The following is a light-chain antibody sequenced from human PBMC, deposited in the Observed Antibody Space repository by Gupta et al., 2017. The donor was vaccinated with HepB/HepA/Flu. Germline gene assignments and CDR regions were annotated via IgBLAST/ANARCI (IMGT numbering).Light chain of an antibody. CDR3: SSCTSSDTLV. CDR1: SSDVGGYNY. V-gene: IGLV2-14*01. Sequence: QSALTQPASVSGSPGQSITISCTGTSSDVGGYNYVSWYQQHPGKAPKLMIYEVSDRPSGVSNRFSGSKSGNTASLTISGLQAEDEADYYCSSCTSSDTLVFGGGTKLTVL. J-gene: IGLJ2*01. CDR2: EVS.